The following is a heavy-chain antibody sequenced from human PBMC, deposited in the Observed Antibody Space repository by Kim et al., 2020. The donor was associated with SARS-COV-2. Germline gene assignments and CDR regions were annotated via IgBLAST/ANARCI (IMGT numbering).Heavy chain of an antibody. V-gene: IGHV1-18*01. CDR2: ISAYNGNT. CDR3: ARDAEDIVVVVAASYNWFDP. D-gene: IGHD2-15*01. Sequence: ASVKVSCKASGYTFTSYGISWVRQAPGQGLDWMGWISAYNGNTNYAQKLQGRVTMTTDTSTSTAYMELRSLRSDDTAVYYCARDAEDIVVVVAASYNWFDPWGQGTLVTVSS. CDR1: GYTFTSYG. J-gene: IGHJ5*02.